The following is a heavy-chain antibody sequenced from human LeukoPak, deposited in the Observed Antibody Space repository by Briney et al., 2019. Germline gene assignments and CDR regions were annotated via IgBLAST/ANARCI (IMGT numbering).Heavy chain of an antibody. V-gene: IGHV3-30*03. CDR1: GFTFSSYG. CDR2: ISYDGSNK. CDR3: ARDAYIVVVPAAKLYYYYYGMDV. J-gene: IGHJ6*02. D-gene: IGHD2-2*01. Sequence: PGRSLRLSCAASGFTFSSYGMHWVRQAPGKGLEWVAVISYDGSNKYYADSVKGRFTISRDNSKNTLYLQMNSLRAEDTAVYYCARDAYIVVVPAAKLYYYYYGMDVWGQGTTVTVSS.